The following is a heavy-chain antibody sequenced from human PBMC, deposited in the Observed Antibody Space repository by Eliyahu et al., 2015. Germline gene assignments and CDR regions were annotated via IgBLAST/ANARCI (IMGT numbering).Heavy chain of an antibody. J-gene: IGHJ4*02. CDR2: IKSKTNGGTT. CDR3: TTDLEYYDFWSPADY. D-gene: IGHD3-3*01. V-gene: IGHV3-15*01. CDR1: GFXFSXXW. Sequence: EVKLVESGGGLVKPGGSLRLSCAAXGFXFSXXWXNXVRQAPGKGLEWXGRIKSKTNGGTTDYAAPVKGRFTISRDDSKNTLYLQMNSLKTEDTAVYYCTTDLEYYDFWSPADYWGQGTLVTVSS.